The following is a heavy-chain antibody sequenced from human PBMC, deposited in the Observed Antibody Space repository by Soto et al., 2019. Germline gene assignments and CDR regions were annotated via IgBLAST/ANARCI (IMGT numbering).Heavy chain of an antibody. Sequence: PGGSLRLSCAASGFTFSSYAMSWVRQAPGKGLEWVSAISGSGGTIYYADSVKGRFTISRDNAKNSLYLQMNSLRAEDTAVYYCARDTNIITIFGVVTTYPDAFDIWGQGTMVTVSS. J-gene: IGHJ3*02. CDR1: GFTFSSYA. CDR2: ISGSGGTI. CDR3: ARDTNIITIFGVVTTYPDAFDI. D-gene: IGHD3-3*01. V-gene: IGHV3-23*01.